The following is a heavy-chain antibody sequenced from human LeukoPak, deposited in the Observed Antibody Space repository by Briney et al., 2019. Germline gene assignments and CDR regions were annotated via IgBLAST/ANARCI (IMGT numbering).Heavy chain of an antibody. J-gene: IGHJ4*02. CDR2: INPNSGGT. CDR3: ARATTRWGSSNFGY. D-gene: IGHD6-6*01. V-gene: IGHV1-2*02. Sequence: GASVKVSCKASGYTFTGYYMHWVRQAPGQGLEWMGWINPNSGGTNYAQKFQGRVTMTRDTSISTAYMELSRLRSDDTAVYYCARATTRWGSSNFGYWGQGTLVTVSS. CDR1: GYTFTGYY.